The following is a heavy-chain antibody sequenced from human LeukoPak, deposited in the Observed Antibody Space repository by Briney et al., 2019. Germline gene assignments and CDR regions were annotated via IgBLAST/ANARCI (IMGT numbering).Heavy chain of an antibody. D-gene: IGHD4-17*01. CDR2: ISSSSSTI. J-gene: IGHJ4*02. CDR3: ARDTVIFDY. Sequence: PGGSLRLSCAASGFTFSSYSMNWVRQAPGKGLEWVSYISSSSSTIYYADSVKGRFTISRDNAKNSLYLQMNSLRAEDTAVYYCARDTVIFDYWGQGTLVTVSS. V-gene: IGHV3-48*01. CDR1: GFTFSSYS.